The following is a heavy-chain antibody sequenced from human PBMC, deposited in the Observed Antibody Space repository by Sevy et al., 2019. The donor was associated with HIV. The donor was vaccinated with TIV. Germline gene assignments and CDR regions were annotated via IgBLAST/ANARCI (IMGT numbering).Heavy chain of an antibody. CDR3: AGGYSYGYGFFDY. V-gene: IGHV1-2*06. J-gene: IGHJ4*02. D-gene: IGHD5-18*01. CDR2: INPNSGGT. CDR1: GYTFTGYY. Sequence: VSVKVSCKASGYTFTGYYMHWVRQAPGQGLEWMGRINPNSGGTNYAQKFPGRVTMTRDTSISTAYMELSRLRSDDTAGYYCAGGYSYGYGFFDYWGQGTLVTVSS.